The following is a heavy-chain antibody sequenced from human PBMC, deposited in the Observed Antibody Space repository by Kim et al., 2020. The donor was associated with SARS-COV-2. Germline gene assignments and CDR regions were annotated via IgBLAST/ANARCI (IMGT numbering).Heavy chain of an antibody. D-gene: IGHD3-16*01. CDR2: SEK. J-gene: IGHJ4*02. CDR3: ARGNALAY. V-gene: IGHV3-7*04. Sequence: SEKFYLDSVKGRFTNTRDNAKNSLYLETNSLRAEDRAVYFCARGNALAYWGQGTLVTVSS.